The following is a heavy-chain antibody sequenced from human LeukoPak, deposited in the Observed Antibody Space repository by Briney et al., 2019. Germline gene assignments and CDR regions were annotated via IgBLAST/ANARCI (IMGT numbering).Heavy chain of an antibody. CDR1: GGSISSGSYY. Sequence: SESLSLTCTVSGGSISSGSYYWSWIRQPAGKGLEWIGRIYTSGSTNYNPSLKSRVTISVDTSKNQFSLKLSSVTAADTAVYYCARGKGLGVVTTYFDYWGQETLVTVSS. CDR2: IYTSGST. J-gene: IGHJ4*02. CDR3: ARGKGLGVVTTYFDY. D-gene: IGHD3-3*01. V-gene: IGHV4-61*02.